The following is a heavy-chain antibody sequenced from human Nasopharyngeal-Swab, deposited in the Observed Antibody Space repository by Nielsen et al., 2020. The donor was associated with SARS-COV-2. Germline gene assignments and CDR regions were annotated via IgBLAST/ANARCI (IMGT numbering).Heavy chain of an antibody. V-gene: IGHV1-2*02. Sequence: WVRQAPGQGLEWMGWINPNSGGTNYAQNFQGRVTVTRDTSISTAYMELSRLRSDDTAVYYCARDQYSGYDSSYYYYGMDVWGQGTTVTVSS. D-gene: IGHD5-12*01. J-gene: IGHJ6*02. CDR2: INPNSGGT. CDR3: ARDQYSGYDSSYYYYGMDV.